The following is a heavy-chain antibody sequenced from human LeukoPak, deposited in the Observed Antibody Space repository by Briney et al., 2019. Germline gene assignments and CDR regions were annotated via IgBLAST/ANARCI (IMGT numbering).Heavy chain of an antibody. Sequence: GGSLRLSCAVSGLTFSSSWMDWVRQAPGKGLEWVASINPDGNKKYSADSVEGRFTISRDNAENSLYLQMNSLRVEDTAFYYCARDLAYSRLDYWGQGMLVTVSS. D-gene: IGHD5-18*01. CDR3: ARDLAYSRLDY. CDR2: INPDGNKK. CDR1: GLTFSSSW. J-gene: IGHJ4*02. V-gene: IGHV3-7*01.